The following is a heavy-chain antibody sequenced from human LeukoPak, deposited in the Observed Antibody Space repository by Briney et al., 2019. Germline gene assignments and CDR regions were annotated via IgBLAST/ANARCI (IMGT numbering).Heavy chain of an antibody. CDR3: ARGGSYSGWYNWFDP. V-gene: IGHV1-2*02. Sequence: ASVKVSCKASGYTFTGYYTHWVRQAPGQGLEWMGWINPNSGGTNYAQKFQGRVTMTRDTSISTAYMELSRLRSDDTAVYYCARGGSYSGWYNWFDPWGQGTLVTVSS. CDR2: INPNSGGT. J-gene: IGHJ5*02. CDR1: GYTFTGYY. D-gene: IGHD1-26*01.